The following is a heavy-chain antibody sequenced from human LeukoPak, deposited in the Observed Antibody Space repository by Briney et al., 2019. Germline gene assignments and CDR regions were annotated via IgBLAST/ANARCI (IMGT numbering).Heavy chain of an antibody. Sequence: PSETLSLTCAVSGVSISSYYWTWMRQSPGKGLEWIGYSHYSGAASYNPSLNSRVTISVGTSKNQFSLKLSSVSAADTAVYYCARWGESANYVVHAFDVWGPGTKVIVSS. CDR1: GVSISSYY. J-gene: IGHJ3*01. D-gene: IGHD4/OR15-4a*01. CDR3: ARWGESANYVVHAFDV. CDR2: SHYSGAA. V-gene: IGHV4-59*01.